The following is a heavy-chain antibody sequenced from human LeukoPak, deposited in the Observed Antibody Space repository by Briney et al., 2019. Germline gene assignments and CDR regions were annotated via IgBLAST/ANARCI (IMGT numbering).Heavy chain of an antibody. J-gene: IGHJ4*02. Sequence: GESLKISCKGSGYSFTSYWIGWVRQMPGKGLEWMGIIYPGDSDTRYSPSFQGQVTISADKSISTAYLQWSSLKASDTAMYYCATSGGEYYDSSGYYYVSHFDYWGQGTLVTVSS. V-gene: IGHV5-51*01. CDR1: GYSFTSYW. D-gene: IGHD3-22*01. CDR2: IYPGDSDT. CDR3: ATSGGEYYDSSGYYYVSHFDY.